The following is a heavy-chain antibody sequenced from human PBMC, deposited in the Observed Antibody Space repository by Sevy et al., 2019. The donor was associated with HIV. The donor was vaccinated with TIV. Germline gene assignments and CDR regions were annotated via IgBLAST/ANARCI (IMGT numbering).Heavy chain of an antibody. CDR2: ISGSGGST. V-gene: IGHV3-23*01. CDR3: AKAPNGYYGSGREGYYFDY. D-gene: IGHD3-10*01. J-gene: IGHJ4*02. Sequence: GGSLRLSCAASGFTFSSYAMSWVRQAPGKGLEWVSAISGSGGSTYYADSVKGRFTISRDISKKTLYLQMNSLRAEDRAVYYCAKAPNGYYGSGREGYYFDYWGQGTLVTVSS. CDR1: GFTFSSYA.